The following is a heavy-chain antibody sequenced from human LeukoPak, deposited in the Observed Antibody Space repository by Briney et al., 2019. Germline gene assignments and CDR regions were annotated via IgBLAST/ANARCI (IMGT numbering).Heavy chain of an antibody. CDR1: GDSIGMSF. D-gene: IGHD5-18*01. Sequence: SDTLSLTCSVSGDSIGMSFWSWVRQPPGKGLEWIGYIYYTGSTSYNPSLKTRVSISVDTSRNQFSLTLNSVTAADTAVYYCARAQGYPDIREDSYYYYMDVWGKGTTVTVSS. CDR3: ARAQGYPDIREDSYYYYMDV. J-gene: IGHJ6*03. CDR2: IYYTGST. V-gene: IGHV4-59*07.